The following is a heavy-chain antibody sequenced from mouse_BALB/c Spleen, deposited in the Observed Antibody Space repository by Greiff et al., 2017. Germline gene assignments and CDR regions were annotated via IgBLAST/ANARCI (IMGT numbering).Heavy chain of an antibody. D-gene: IGHD1-1*01. CDR1: GYSFTGYF. CDR2: INPYNGDT. J-gene: IGHJ4*01. V-gene: IGHV1-20*02. CDR3: ARDGSSLYYAMDY. Sequence: VQLQQSGPELVKPGASVKISCKASGYSFTGYFMNWVMQSHGKSLEWIGRINPYNGDTFYNQKFKGKATLTVDKSSSTAHMELRSLASEDSAVYYCARDGSSLYYAMDYWGQGTSVTVSS.